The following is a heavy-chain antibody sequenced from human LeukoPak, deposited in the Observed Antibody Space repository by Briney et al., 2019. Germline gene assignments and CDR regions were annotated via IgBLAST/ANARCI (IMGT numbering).Heavy chain of an antibody. J-gene: IGHJ5*02. CDR1: GFTFSSYA. V-gene: IGHV3-23*01. CDR3: AKSDGGGCFDP. Sequence: PGGSLRLSCAASGFTFSSYAMHWVRQAPGKGLEWVSGITGRGDSTYYADSVKGRFTISRDNSKNTVYLQMNSLRAEDMAIYYCAKSDGGGCFDPWGQGTLVTVSS. D-gene: IGHD2-21*01. CDR2: ITGRGDST.